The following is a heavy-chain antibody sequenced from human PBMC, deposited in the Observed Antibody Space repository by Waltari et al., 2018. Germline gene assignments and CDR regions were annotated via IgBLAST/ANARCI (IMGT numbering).Heavy chain of an antibody. CDR2: ISNDGTNK. D-gene: IGHD2-8*02. CDR1: GFSFSSHA. Sequence: QVQLVESGGGVVQPGRSLRLSCAASGFSFSSHAVHWVRQAPGKGLEWVAVISNDGTNKYYADSVKGRFTISRDNSKNTLLLQMNSLRAEDTSVYYCSRDRVSILVPLGNYGMDVWGQGTTVTVSS. CDR3: SRDRVSILVPLGNYGMDV. V-gene: IGHV3-30-3*01. J-gene: IGHJ6*02.